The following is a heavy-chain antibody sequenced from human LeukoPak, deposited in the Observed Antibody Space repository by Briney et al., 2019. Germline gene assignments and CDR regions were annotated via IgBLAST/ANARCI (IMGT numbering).Heavy chain of an antibody. CDR1: GGSINSGDYY. J-gene: IGHJ4*02. D-gene: IGHD6-6*01. V-gene: IGHV4-61*08. Sequence: SETLSLTCTVSGGSINSGDYYWSWIRQPPGKGLEWIGYIYYTGSTSYNPSLKSRLTISLDTSKNQFSLNLNSVTAADTAVYYCARLQYSSSSDYYFDYWGQGTLVTVSS. CDR2: IYYTGST. CDR3: ARLQYSSSSDYYFDY.